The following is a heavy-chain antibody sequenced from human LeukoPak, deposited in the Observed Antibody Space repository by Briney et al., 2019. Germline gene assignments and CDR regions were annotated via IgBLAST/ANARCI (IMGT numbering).Heavy chain of an antibody. V-gene: IGHV4-4*02. CDR3: ARSYWTGYHHLDF. D-gene: IGHD3/OR15-3a*01. CDR2: IYHSGST. CDR1: GGSISSSYW. Sequence: SETLSLTCAVSGGSISSSYWWTWVRQPPGKGLEWIGEIYHSGSTNYNPSLKSRLTISVDKSKNQFSLKLSSVTAADTAVYYCARSYWTGYHHLDFWGQGTLVTVSS. J-gene: IGHJ4*02.